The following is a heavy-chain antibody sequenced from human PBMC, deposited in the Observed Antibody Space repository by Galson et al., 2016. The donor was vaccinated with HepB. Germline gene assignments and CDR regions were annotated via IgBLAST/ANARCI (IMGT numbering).Heavy chain of an antibody. V-gene: IGHV4-59*01. J-gene: IGHJ6*03. CDR3: ARGVADSSRFTHDYYYHYYMDV. D-gene: IGHD3-16*01. CDR2: AYYSGNT. Sequence: SETLSLTCGVSGVSMKYYYWTWIRQAPGKGLEWMGYAYYSGNTNYNPSLKSRVTMSVDTSMRQFSLNLYSVTAADTAVYYCARGVADSSRFTHDYYYHYYMDVWCKGTPVTVSS. CDR1: GVSMKYYY.